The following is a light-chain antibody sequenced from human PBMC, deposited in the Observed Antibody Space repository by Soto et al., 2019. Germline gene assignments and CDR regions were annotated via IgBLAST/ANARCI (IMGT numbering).Light chain of an antibody. J-gene: IGKJ1*01. CDR2: KAS. CDR3: QHYNSYSEA. Sequence: DIQMTQSPSTLSGSVGDRVTITCRASQTISSWLAWYQQTPGKAPKLLIYKASTLKSGVPSRFSGSGSGTEFTLTISSLQPEDFATYYCQHYNSYSEAFGQGTKVDIK. V-gene: IGKV1-5*03. CDR1: QTISSW.